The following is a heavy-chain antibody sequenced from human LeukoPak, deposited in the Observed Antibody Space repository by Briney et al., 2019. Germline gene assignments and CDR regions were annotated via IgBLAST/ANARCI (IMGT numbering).Heavy chain of an antibody. CDR3: ARDSLDSSGYYLYYYYYMDV. Sequence: PSETLSLTCTVSGGSISSSSYYWGWIRQPPGKGLEWIGSIYYSGSTYYNPSLKSRVTISVDTSKNQFSLKLSSVTAADTAVYYCARDSLDSSGYYLYYYYYMDVWGKGTTVTVSS. CDR1: GGSISSSSYY. V-gene: IGHV4-39*07. D-gene: IGHD3-22*01. CDR2: IYYSGST. J-gene: IGHJ6*03.